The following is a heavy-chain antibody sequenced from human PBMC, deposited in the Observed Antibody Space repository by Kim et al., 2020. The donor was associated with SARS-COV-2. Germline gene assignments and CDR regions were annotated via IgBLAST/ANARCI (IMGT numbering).Heavy chain of an antibody. Sequence: SETLSLTCTVSGGSISSYYWSWIRQPPGKGLEWIGYIYYSGSTNYNPSLKSRVTISVDTSKNQFSLKLSSVTAADTAVYYCARHMGLRISWLAFDIWGQGTMVTVSS. CDR3: ARHMGLRISWLAFDI. CDR2: IYYSGST. CDR1: GGSISSYY. J-gene: IGHJ3*02. V-gene: IGHV4-59*08. D-gene: IGHD5-12*01.